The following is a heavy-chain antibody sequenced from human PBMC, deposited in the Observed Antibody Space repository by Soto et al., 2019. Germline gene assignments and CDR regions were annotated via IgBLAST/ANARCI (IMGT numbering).Heavy chain of an antibody. D-gene: IGHD5-18*01. CDR1: GYIFTRYG. V-gene: IGHV1-18*01. J-gene: IGHJ4*02. Sequence: QVQLVQSGAEVKEPGASVKVSCKASGYIFTRYGISWVRQAPGQGLEWMGWISAYNRNTNYAQKRQGRVTMTTATYTSKAYMELRSLRSDDTALYSCAREDTAMVDDYWGQGTLVTVSS. CDR2: ISAYNRNT. CDR3: AREDTAMVDDY.